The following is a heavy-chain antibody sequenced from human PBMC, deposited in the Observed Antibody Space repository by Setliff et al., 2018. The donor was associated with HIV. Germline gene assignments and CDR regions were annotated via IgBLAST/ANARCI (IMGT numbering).Heavy chain of an antibody. Sequence: PSETLSLTCAVYGGSFSGYYWSWIRQPPGKGLEWIGSIYYSGSTYYNPSLKSRVTISVDTSKNQFSLKLSSVTAADTAVYYCAVGGEDWGFFDYWGQGTLVTVSS. V-gene: IGHV4-34*01. CDR1: GGSFSGYY. J-gene: IGHJ4*02. CDR2: IYYSGST. D-gene: IGHD7-27*01. CDR3: AVGGEDWGFFDY.